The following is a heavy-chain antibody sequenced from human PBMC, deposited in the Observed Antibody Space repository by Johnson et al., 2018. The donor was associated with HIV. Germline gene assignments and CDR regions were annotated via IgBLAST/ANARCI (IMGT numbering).Heavy chain of an antibody. D-gene: IGHD6-6*01. V-gene: IGHV3-66*02. CDR3: ARLLGQLTDAFDI. CDR2: IYSGGST. Sequence: VQLVESGGGVVQPGRSLRLSCAASGFTVSSNYMSWVRQAPGKGLEWVSVIYSGGSTYYADSVTGRFTISSDNSKNTLYLQMNSLRAEDTAVYYCARLLGQLTDAFDIWGQGTMVTVSS. J-gene: IGHJ3*02. CDR1: GFTVSSNY.